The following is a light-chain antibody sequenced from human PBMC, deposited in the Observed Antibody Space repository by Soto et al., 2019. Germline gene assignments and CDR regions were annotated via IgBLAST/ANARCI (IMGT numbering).Light chain of an antibody. CDR1: RSVASN. Sequence: EVVMTQSPATLSVSPGERATLSCRASRSVASNLAWYQHKPGQGPRLLLYGASTRASGIPARFSGSGSGTEFTLTISSLQPEYFAVYYCQQYQQWPFYTFGQGTKLEIK. CDR2: GAS. CDR3: QQYQQWPFYT. V-gene: IGKV3-15*01. J-gene: IGKJ2*01.